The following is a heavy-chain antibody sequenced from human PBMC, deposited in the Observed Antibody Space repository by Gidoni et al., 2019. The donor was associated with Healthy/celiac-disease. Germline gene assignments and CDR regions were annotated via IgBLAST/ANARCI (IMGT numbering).Heavy chain of an antibody. Sequence: QLQLQESGPGLVKPSENLSLTCTVSGGSIRSSRYYWGWIRQHPGKWLEWIGSSYYSGSTYYNPSLKSRVTISVDTSKNQFSLKLSSVTAADTAVYYCARATGTTVTTAFHFDYWGQGTLVTVSS. CDR1: GGSIRSSRYY. D-gene: IGHD4-17*01. V-gene: IGHV4-39*07. CDR2: SYYSGST. CDR3: ARATGTTVTTAFHFDY. J-gene: IGHJ4*02.